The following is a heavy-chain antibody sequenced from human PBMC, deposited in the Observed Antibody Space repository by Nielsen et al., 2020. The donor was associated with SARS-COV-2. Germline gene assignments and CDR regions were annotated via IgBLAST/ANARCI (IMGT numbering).Heavy chain of an antibody. Sequence: ASVKVSCKASGYTFTSYYMHWVRQAPGQGLEWMGIINPSGGSTSYAQKFQGRVTMTRDTSTSTVYMELSSLRSEDTTVYYCARDGGSRLLLPLWGQGTLVTVSS. V-gene: IGHV1-46*01. J-gene: IGHJ4*02. CDR3: ARDGGSRLLLPL. CDR1: GYTFTSYY. CDR2: INPSGGST. D-gene: IGHD1-26*01.